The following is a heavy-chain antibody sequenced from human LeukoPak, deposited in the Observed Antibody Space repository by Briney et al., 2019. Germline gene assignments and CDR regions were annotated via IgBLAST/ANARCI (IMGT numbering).Heavy chain of an antibody. CDR3: AKDSGSGRVGAEYFDL. Sequence: TGGSLRLSCAASGFTFDDYAMHWVRQAPGKGLERVSLISGDGGSTYYADSVKGRFTISRDNSKNSLYLQMNSLRTEDTALYYCAKDSGSGRVGAEYFDLWGRGTLVTVSS. V-gene: IGHV3-43*02. CDR2: ISGDGGST. D-gene: IGHD6-19*01. J-gene: IGHJ2*01. CDR1: GFTFDDYA.